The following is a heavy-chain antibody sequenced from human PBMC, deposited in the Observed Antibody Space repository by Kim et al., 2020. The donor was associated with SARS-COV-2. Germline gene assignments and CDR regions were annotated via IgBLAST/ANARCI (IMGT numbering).Heavy chain of an antibody. CDR2: ISSSGSTI. Sequence: GGSLRLSCAASGFTFSSYEMNWVRQAPGKGLEWVSYISSSGSTIYYADSVKGRFTISRDNAKNSLYLQMNSLRAEDTAVYYCARDEYYYDSSGYNYYYHYGMDVWGQGTTVTVSS. CDR3: ARDEYYYDSSGYNYYYHYGMDV. J-gene: IGHJ6*02. V-gene: IGHV3-48*03. D-gene: IGHD3-22*01. CDR1: GFTFSSYE.